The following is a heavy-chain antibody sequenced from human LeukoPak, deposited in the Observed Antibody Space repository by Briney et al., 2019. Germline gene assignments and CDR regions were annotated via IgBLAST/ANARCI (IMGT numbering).Heavy chain of an antibody. V-gene: IGHV3-64D*06. J-gene: IGHJ4*02. CDR3: AKESTSYSSGWYYDY. D-gene: IGHD6-19*01. CDR2: ISSNGGST. CDR1: GFTFSNYA. Sequence: PGGSLRLSCSASGFTFSNYAMHWVRQAPGKGLEYVSAISSNGGSTYYADSVKGRFTISRDNSKNTLYLQMSSLRAEDTAVYYCAKESTSYSSGWYYDYWGQGTLVTVSS.